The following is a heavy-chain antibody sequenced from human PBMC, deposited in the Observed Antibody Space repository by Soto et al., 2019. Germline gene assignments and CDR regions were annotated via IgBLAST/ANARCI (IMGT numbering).Heavy chain of an antibody. J-gene: IGHJ4*02. CDR3: ARVFPDGWVEPGVVRVYLAS. D-gene: IGHD3-3*01. V-gene: IGHV1-69*01. CDR1: ADSFSSYG. Sequence: QVQLVQSGAEVKEPGSAVKVSCKAPADSFSSYGISWVRQAPGQGLEWMGGIIPIFGTTNYAEKFQGRVTITADESTNTAYMELSSLRSEDTALYYCARVFPDGWVEPGVVRVYLASWGRGTLVTVSS. CDR2: IIPIFGTT.